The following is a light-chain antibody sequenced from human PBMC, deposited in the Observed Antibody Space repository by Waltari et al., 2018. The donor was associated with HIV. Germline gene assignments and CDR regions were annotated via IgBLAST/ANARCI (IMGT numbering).Light chain of an antibody. Sequence: DIQMTQSPSSLSASVGDRVTITCRAGQGISNYLAWYQQKPGKVPKLLIYAASTLQSGVPSRFSGSGYGTDFTLTISSLQPEDVATYYCRKYNSAPRSFTFGPGTKVDIK. CDR1: QGISNY. J-gene: IGKJ3*01. V-gene: IGKV1-27*01. CDR2: AAS. CDR3: RKYNSAPRSFT.